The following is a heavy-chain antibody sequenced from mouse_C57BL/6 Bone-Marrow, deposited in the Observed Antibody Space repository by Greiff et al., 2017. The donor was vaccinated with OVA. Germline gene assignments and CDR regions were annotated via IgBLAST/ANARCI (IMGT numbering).Heavy chain of an antibody. CDR3: ARSDWDGFAY. J-gene: IGHJ3*01. CDR2: IDPSDSYT. V-gene: IGHV1-69*01. D-gene: IGHD4-1*01. CDR1: GYTFTSYW. Sequence: VQLQQPGAELVMPGASVKLSCKASGYTFTSYWMHWVKQRPGQGLEWIGEIDPSDSYTNYNQKFKGKSTFTVDKSSSTAYMQLSSLTSEDSAVYYCARSDWDGFAYWGQGTLVTVSA.